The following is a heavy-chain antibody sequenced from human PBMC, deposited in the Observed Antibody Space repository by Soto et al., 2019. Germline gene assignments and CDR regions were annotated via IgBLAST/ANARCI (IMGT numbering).Heavy chain of an antibody. CDR1: GGTFSSYA. V-gene: IGHV1-69*06. CDR2: IIPIFGTA. Sequence: ASVKVSCKASGGTFSSYAISWVRQAPGQGLEWMGGIIPIFGTANYAQKFQGRVTITADKSTSTAYMELSSLRSEDTAVYYCARASLTIFGVVIVEFNWFDPWGQGTLVTVSS. CDR3: ARASLTIFGVVIVEFNWFDP. D-gene: IGHD3-3*01. J-gene: IGHJ5*02.